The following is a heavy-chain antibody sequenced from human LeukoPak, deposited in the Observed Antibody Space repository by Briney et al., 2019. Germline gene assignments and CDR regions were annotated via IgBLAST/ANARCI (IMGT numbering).Heavy chain of an antibody. V-gene: IGHV3-53*01. J-gene: IGHJ3*02. CDR3: ARIHSTGGAFDI. CDR2: IYSDGNT. D-gene: IGHD2/OR15-2a*01. Sequence: GGSLRLSCAASGFPFSTHSLNWVRQAPGKGLEWVSVIYSDGNTYYPDSVKGRFTISRDNSKNTLYLQMNSLRADDTAVYYCARIHSTGGAFDIWGQGTVVTVSS. CDR1: GFPFSTHS.